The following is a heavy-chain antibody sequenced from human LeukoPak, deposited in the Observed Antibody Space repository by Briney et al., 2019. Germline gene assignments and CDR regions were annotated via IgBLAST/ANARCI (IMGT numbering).Heavy chain of an antibody. Sequence: GESLKIFRSCSGYSFTSYWIGWVRQMPGKGLECMGIIYPGDSDTRYSPPFQGQVTISADKSISTAYLQWSSLKASDTAMYYCARPYDSSGYYASGIDYWGQGTLVTVSS. D-gene: IGHD3-22*01. CDR2: IYPGDSDT. CDR1: GYSFTSYW. J-gene: IGHJ4*02. CDR3: ARPYDSSGYYASGIDY. V-gene: IGHV5-51*01.